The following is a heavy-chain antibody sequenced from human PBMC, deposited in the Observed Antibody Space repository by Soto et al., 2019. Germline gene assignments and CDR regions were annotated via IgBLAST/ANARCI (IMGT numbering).Heavy chain of an antibody. V-gene: IGHV4-59*01. D-gene: IGHD2-21*02. Sequence: SETLSLTCTVSGGSISSYYWSWIRQPPGKGLEWIGYIYYSGSTNYNPSLKSRVTISVDTSKNQFSLKLSSVTAADTAVYYCARFLIFGSYYDYWGQGTLVTVSS. CDR3: ARFLIFGSYYDY. CDR2: IYYSGST. J-gene: IGHJ4*02. CDR1: GGSISSYY.